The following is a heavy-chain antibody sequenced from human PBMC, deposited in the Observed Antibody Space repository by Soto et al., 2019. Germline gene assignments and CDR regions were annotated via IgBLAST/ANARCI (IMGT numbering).Heavy chain of an antibody. D-gene: IGHD3-22*01. CDR2: INTNSGGT. CDR3: ATQSGYYAFDI. V-gene: IGHV1-2*02. Sequence: ASVKVSCKASGYTFTGYYMHWVRQAPGQGLEWMGWINTNSGGTNYAQKFQGRVTMTRDTSISTAYMELSRLGTDVTSVYYCATQSGYYAFDIWGQGTMVTVS. CDR1: GYTFTGYY. J-gene: IGHJ3*02.